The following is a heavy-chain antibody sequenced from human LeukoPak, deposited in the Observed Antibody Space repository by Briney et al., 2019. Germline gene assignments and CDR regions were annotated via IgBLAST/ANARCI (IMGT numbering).Heavy chain of an antibody. CDR1: GFTFSNYW. Sequence: GGSLRLSCAASGFTFSNYWVHWVRQAPGKGLVWVSRINRDGSTTKYADSVKGRFTVSRDNAKNTLNLQMNSLRAEDTAVYYCAKAYCSSTSCYFGYWGQGTLVTVSS. D-gene: IGHD2-2*01. CDR3: AKAYCSSTSCYFGY. J-gene: IGHJ4*02. CDR2: INRDGSTT. V-gene: IGHV3-74*03.